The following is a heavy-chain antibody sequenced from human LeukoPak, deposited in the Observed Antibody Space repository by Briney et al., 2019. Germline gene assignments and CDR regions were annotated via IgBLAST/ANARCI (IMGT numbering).Heavy chain of an antibody. CDR2: IYYSGST. V-gene: IGHV4-59*01. CDR1: GGSISSYY. J-gene: IGHJ6*03. CDR3: ASYKGGGTSYYYYYYMDV. Sequence: SETLSLTCTVSGGSISSYYWSWIRQPPGKGLEWIGDIYYSGSTNYNPSLKSRVTISVDTSKNQFSLKLSSVTAADTAVYYCASYKGGGTSYYYYYYMDVWGKGTTVTVS. D-gene: IGHD1-1*01.